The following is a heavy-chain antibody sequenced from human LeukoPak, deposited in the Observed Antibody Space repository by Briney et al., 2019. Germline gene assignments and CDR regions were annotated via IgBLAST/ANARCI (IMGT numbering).Heavy chain of an antibody. V-gene: IGHV3-23*01. CDR1: GFTFSSYA. CDR2: ISGSGGST. J-gene: IGHJ4*02. Sequence: GGSLRLSCAATGFTFSSYAMSWVRQAPGKGLEWVSAISGSGGSTYYADFVKGRFIISRDNSKNTLYLQMNSLRAEDTAVYYCAKDPQQQLATSFDYWGQGTLVTVSS. CDR3: AKDPQQQLATSFDY. D-gene: IGHD6-13*01.